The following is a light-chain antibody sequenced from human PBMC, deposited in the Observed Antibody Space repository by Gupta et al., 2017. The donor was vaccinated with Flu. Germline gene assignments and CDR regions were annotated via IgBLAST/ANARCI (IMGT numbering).Light chain of an antibody. V-gene: IGLV6-57*03. CDR2: EDN. J-gene: IGLJ3*02. CDR1: SGSIASNY. Sequence: NFMLTQPHPVSESPGKTVTIPCTRSSGSIASNYVQWYQQRPGSAPTTVIYEDNQRPSGVPDRFSGSIDSSSNSASLTISGLKTEDEADYYCQSYDSSNLVFGGGTKLTVL. CDR3: QSYDSSNLV.